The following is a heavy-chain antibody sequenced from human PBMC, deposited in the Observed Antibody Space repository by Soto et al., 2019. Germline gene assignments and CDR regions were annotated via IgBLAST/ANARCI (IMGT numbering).Heavy chain of an antibody. CDR1: GCTFSSYA. J-gene: IGHJ4*02. CDR2: ISGSGGRT. CDR3: AKDDGYYYCSGVLLDS. Sequence: GGSLRLSCAASGCTFSSYAMRWVGQAPGKGMEWVSAISGSGGRTYYADSVKGRWTISRDNYKNTLYLQMNSLRAEDTAVYYCAKDDGYYYCSGVLLDSWGQGTLVTVSS. V-gene: IGHV3-23*01. D-gene: IGHD3-10*01.